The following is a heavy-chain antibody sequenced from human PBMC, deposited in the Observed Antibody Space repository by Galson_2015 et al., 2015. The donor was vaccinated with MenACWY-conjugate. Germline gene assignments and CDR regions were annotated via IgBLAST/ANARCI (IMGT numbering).Heavy chain of an antibody. CDR1: GFTFSSYA. V-gene: IGHV3-23*01. J-gene: IGHJ4*02. CDR2: ISGSGGST. Sequence: SLRLSCAASGFTFSSYAMSWVRQAPGKGLEWVSAISGSGGSTYYADSVKGRFTISRDNSKNTLYLQMNSLRAEDTAVYYCAKSPVDIVATINLSLAYWGQGTLVTVSS. CDR3: AKSPVDIVATINLSLAY. D-gene: IGHD5-12*01.